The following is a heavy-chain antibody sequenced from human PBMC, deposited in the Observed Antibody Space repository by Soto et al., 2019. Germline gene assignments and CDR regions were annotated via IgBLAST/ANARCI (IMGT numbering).Heavy chain of an antibody. J-gene: IGHJ3*02. V-gene: IGHV4-30-2*01. D-gene: IGHD2-21*02. CDR1: GGSISSGGYS. Sequence: QLQLQESGSGLVKPSQTLSLTCAVSGGSISSGGYSWSWIRQPPGKGLEWIGYIYHSGSTYYNPSLKSRVTISVDRSKNQFSLKLSSVTAADTAVYYCARERDGGNSSDAFDIWGQGTMVTVSS. CDR3: ARERDGGNSSDAFDI. CDR2: IYHSGST.